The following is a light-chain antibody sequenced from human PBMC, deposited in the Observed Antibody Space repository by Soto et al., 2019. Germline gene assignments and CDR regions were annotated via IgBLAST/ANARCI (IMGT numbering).Light chain of an antibody. J-gene: IGLJ1*01. CDR1: SGDVGGYYY. V-gene: IGLV2-8*01. CDR2: EVT. Sequence: QSALTQPPSASGSPGQSVTISCTGTSGDVGGYYYVSWYQHHPGKVPKLIIYEVTKRPSGVPDRFSGSKSGNTASLTASGLQAEDEADYYCMSYVGSNIFVFGTGTKVTVL. CDR3: MSYVGSNIFV.